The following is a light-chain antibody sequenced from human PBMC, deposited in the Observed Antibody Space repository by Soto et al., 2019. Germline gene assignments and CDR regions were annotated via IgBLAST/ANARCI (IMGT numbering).Light chain of an antibody. CDR3: LLSYTGRLYV. CDR2: DTD. CDR1: TGPVTNGHF. V-gene: IGLV7-46*01. Sequence: QTVVTQEPSLTVSPGGTVTLTCGSSTGPVTNGHFPYWFQQKPGQAPRPLIYDTDNKHSWTPARFSASLLGDKAALTPSGALPEDEADYYCLLSYTGRLYVFGPGTKLTVL. J-gene: IGLJ1*01.